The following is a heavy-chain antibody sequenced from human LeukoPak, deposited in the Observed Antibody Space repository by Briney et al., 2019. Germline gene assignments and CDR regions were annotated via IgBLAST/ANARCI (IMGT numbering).Heavy chain of an antibody. Sequence: GGSLRLSCAASGFTFSSYAMSWVRQAPGKGLEWISAISGSGGSTYYADSVKGRFTISRDNSKNTLYLQMNSLRAEDTAVYYCAREDSSGWYVGYYYYYMDVWGKGTTVTVSS. J-gene: IGHJ6*03. V-gene: IGHV3-23*01. CDR2: ISGSGGST. CDR3: AREDSSGWYVGYYYYYMDV. CDR1: GFTFSSYA. D-gene: IGHD6-19*01.